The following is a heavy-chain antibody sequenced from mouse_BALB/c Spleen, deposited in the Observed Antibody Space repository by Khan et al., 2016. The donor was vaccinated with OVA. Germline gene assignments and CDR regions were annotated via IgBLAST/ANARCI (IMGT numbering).Heavy chain of an antibody. Sequence: QVQLKESGAELAKPGASVKLSCTASGYTFTTYWMHWIKQRPGQGLEWIGYIHPSTGSTEYNKNFKDKATLTADESSSTAYMQLNSLTSEDSAVYYCERSVLYGSINYWGQGTLVTVS. CDR2: IHPSTGST. V-gene: IGHV1-7*01. D-gene: IGHD2-10*02. CDR1: GYTFTTYW. J-gene: IGHJ3*01. CDR3: ERSVLYGSINY.